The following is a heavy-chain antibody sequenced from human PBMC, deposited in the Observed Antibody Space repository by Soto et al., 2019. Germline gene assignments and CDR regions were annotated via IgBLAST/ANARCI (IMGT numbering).Heavy chain of an antibody. CDR2: TYYRSKWYN. CDR3: ARESGGVYVVVAATNAFDI. CDR1: GDSVSSNSAA. V-gene: IGHV6-1*01. J-gene: IGHJ3*02. Sequence: SQTLSLTCAISGDSVSSNSAAWNWIRQSPSRGLEWLGRTYYRSKWYNDYAVSVKSRITINPDTSKNQFSLQLNSVTPEDTAVYYCARESGGVYVVVAATNAFDIWGQGTMVTVSS. D-gene: IGHD2-15*01.